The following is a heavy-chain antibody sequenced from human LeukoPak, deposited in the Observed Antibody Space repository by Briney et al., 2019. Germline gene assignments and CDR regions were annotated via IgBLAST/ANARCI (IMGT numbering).Heavy chain of an antibody. Sequence: ASVKVSCKASGYTFTSYDINWVRQATGQGLEWMGWMNPNSGNTGYAQKFQGRVTMTRNTSISTAYMELSSLRSGDTAVYYCARRLMVRGVYDYWGQGTLVTVSS. D-gene: IGHD3-10*01. CDR1: GYTFTSYD. V-gene: IGHV1-8*01. J-gene: IGHJ4*02. CDR3: ARRLMVRGVYDY. CDR2: MNPNSGNT.